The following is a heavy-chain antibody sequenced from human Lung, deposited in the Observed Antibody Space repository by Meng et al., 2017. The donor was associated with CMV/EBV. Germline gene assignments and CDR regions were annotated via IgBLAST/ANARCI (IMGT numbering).Heavy chain of an antibody. D-gene: IGHD2-2*01. CDR1: GVSLSSSNYY. CDR3: AGVGDIAVEALDRFDY. V-gene: IGHV4-39*02. J-gene: IGHJ4*02. CDR2: IYYSGIT. Sequence: SXTXSLXXTVSGVSLSSSNYYWGWIRQPPGKGLEWIGSIYYSGITYHNSSLKSRVTISVDTSKNQFSLKLSSVTAADTAVYYCAGVGDIAVEALDRFDYWXQGTXVTVSS.